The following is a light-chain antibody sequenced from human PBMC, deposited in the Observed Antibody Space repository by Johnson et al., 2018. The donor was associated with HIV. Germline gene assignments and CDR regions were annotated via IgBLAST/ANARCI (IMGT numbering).Light chain of an antibody. J-gene: IGLJ1*01. V-gene: IGLV1-51*02. CDR1: SSNIGNNY. Sequence: QSVLTQPPSVSAAPGQKVTISCSGSSSNIGNNYVSWYQQLPGTAPKLLIYENNKRPSGIPDRFSGSKSGTSATLGITGLQTGDEADYYRGTWDSSLSAGVFGTGTKVTFL. CDR2: ENN. CDR3: GTWDSSLSAGV.